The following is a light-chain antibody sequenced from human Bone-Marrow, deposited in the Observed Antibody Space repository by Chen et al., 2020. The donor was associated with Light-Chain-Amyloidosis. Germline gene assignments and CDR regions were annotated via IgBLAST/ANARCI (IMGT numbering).Light chain of an antibody. CDR2: SDT. CDR1: DLLTQY. J-gene: IGLJ2*01. Sequence: SYELTQPPSVSLSPCQTARITCSGDDLLTQYAYCYQLKPGQAPVLVIHSDTERPPGISERFSGSSSGTTATLTISGVQAEDEADYHCQSADSSGTYEVIFGGGTKLTVL. CDR3: QSADSSGTYEVI. V-gene: IGLV3-25*03.